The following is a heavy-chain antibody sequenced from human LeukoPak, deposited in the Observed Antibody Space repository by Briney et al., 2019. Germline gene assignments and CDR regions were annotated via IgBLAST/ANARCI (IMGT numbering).Heavy chain of an antibody. D-gene: IGHD2-2*02. CDR2: INHSGST. Sequence: SETLSLTCAVYGGSFSGHYWSWIRQPPGKGLEWIGEINHSGSTNYNPSLKSRVTISVDTSKNQFSLKLSSVTAADTAVYYCARGNTRGGYCSSTSCYKYYYYYGMDVWGQGTTVTVSS. J-gene: IGHJ6*02. CDR3: ARGNTRGGYCSSTSCYKYYYYYGMDV. CDR1: GGSFSGHY. V-gene: IGHV4-34*01.